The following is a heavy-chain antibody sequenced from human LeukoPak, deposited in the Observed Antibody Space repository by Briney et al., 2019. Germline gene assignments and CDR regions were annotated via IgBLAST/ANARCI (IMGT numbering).Heavy chain of an antibody. Sequence: GGSLRLSCAASGFTFNRNWMHWVRQAPGKGLEWVANIRQDGNEKYYVDSVKGRFTISRDNAKNSLYLQMNSLRAEDTAVYYCARDRATVTSSGLGYWGQGTLVTVSS. CDR2: IRQDGNEK. J-gene: IGHJ4*02. CDR1: GFTFNRNW. D-gene: IGHD4-17*01. V-gene: IGHV3-7*01. CDR3: ARDRATVTSSGLGY.